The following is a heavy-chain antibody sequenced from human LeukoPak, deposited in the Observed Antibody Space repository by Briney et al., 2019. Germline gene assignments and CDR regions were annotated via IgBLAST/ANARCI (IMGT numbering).Heavy chain of an antibody. J-gene: IGHJ4*02. CDR3: ARGGSGSYYSPHSFDY. D-gene: IGHD3-10*01. V-gene: IGHV3-23*01. CDR2: ISGSGGST. CDR1: GFTFSSYG. Sequence: PGGSLSLSYAASGFTFSSYGMSWVRQAPGKELEWVSAISGSGGSTYYAYSVKGRFTISRDNSKNTLYLQMNSLRAEDTAVYYCARGGSGSYYSPHSFDYWGQGTLVTVSS.